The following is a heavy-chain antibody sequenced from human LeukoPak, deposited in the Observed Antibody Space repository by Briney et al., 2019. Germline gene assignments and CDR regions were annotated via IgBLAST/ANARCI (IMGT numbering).Heavy chain of an antibody. J-gene: IGHJ5*02. Sequence: ASVKVSCKASGYTFTGYYMHWVRQAPGQGLEWMGWINPNSGGTNYAQKFQGRVTMTRDTSISTAYMELSRLRSDDTAVYYCARQSCSGGSCYSGWFDPWGQGTLVNVSS. CDR2: INPNSGGT. CDR1: GYTFTGYY. V-gene: IGHV1-2*02. D-gene: IGHD2-15*01. CDR3: ARQSCSGGSCYSGWFDP.